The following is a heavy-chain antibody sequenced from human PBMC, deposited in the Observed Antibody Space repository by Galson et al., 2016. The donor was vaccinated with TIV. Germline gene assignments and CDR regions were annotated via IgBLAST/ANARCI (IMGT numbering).Heavy chain of an antibody. CDR3: AKDRVWLRFGELLSDFDN. CDR2: ISANAGST. CDR1: GFTFSIYA. V-gene: IGHV3-23*01. Sequence: SLRLSCAASGFTFSIYAMSWVRQAPGKGLEWVSIISANAGSTHYADSVKGRFTISRDNSKNTLYLQMKSLRVEDTAIYYCAKDRVWLRFGELLSDFDNWGQGNLVTVSS. J-gene: IGHJ4*02. D-gene: IGHD3-16*01.